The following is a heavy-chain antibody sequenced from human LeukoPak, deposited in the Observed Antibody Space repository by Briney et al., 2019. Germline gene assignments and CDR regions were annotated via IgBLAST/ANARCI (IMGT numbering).Heavy chain of an antibody. V-gene: IGHV3-9*01. J-gene: IGHJ4*02. Sequence: PGGSLRLSCAASGFTFDDYAMHWVRQAPGKGLEWVSGITWNSGSIGYADSVKGRFTISRDNAKNSLYLQTNSLRAEDTAFYYCAKTTSSYVFRSSYDYWGQGTLVTVSS. CDR1: GFTFDDYA. CDR2: ITWNSGSI. D-gene: IGHD3-10*02. CDR3: AKTTSSYVFRSSYDY.